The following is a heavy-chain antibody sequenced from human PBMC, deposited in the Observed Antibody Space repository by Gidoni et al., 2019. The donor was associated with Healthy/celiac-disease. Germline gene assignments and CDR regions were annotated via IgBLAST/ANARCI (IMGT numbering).Heavy chain of an antibody. CDR3: AREKQQLVVIQIDPHYGMDV. D-gene: IGHD6-13*01. CDR2: IWYDGSNK. CDR1: GFTFSSYG. J-gene: IGHJ6*02. V-gene: IGHV3-33*01. Sequence: QVQLVESGGGVVQPGRSLRLSCAASGFTFSSYGMHGVRQAPGKGLEWVAVIWYDGSNKYYADSVKGRFTISRDNSKNTLYLQMNSLRAEDTAVYYCAREKQQLVVIQIDPHYGMDVWGQGTTVTVSS.